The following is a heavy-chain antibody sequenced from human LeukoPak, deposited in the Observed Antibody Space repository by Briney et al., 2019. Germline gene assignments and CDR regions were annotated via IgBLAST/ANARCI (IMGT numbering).Heavy chain of an antibody. CDR3: ARALGGSYLKGFDY. CDR1: GGSISSYY. Sequence: SETLSLTCTVSGGSISSYYWSWIRQPPGKGLEWIGYIYYSGSTNYNPSLKSRVTISVDTSKNQFSLKLSSVTAADTAVYHCARALGGSYLKGFDYWGQGTLVTVSS. J-gene: IGHJ4*02. D-gene: IGHD1-26*01. V-gene: IGHV4-59*01. CDR2: IYYSGST.